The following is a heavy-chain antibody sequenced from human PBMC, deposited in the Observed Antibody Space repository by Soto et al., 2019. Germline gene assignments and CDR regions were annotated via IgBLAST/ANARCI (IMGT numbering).Heavy chain of an antibody. V-gene: IGHV4-31*03. Sequence: QVQLQESGPGLVQPSQTLSLTCTVSGGSISSAGYFWSWIRQHPGKGLEYIGYIYYTGGTSYNPSLKSRVAISIATSKNQFSLKLSSVTAADTAVYYCARDLDGDGDIDYWGQGTLVTVSS. CDR1: GGSISSAGYF. CDR2: IYYTGGT. J-gene: IGHJ4*02. D-gene: IGHD3-10*01. CDR3: ARDLDGDGDIDY.